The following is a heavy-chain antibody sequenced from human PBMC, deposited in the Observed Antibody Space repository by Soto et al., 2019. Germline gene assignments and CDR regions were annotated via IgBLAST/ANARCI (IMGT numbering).Heavy chain of an antibody. CDR2: IRAYNGNT. J-gene: IGHJ5*02. V-gene: IGHV1-18*01. CDR3: ARVVVVAATLINWFDP. D-gene: IGHD2-15*01. CDR1: GYTFTSYG. Sequence: QVPLVQSGAEVKKPGASVKVSCKASGYTFTSYGISWVRQAPGQGREWMGWIRAYNGNTNYAQKLQGRVTMTTDTSTSTAYMELRSLRSDDTAVYYCARVVVVAATLINWFDPWGQGTLVTVSS.